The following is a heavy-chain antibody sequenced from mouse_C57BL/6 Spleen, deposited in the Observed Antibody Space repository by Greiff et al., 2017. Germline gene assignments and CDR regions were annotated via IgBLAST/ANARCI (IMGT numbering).Heavy chain of an antibody. J-gene: IGHJ2*01. CDR2: IYPRRGNT. D-gene: IGHD4-1*01. V-gene: IGHV1-81*01. Sequence: VQLQESGAELARPGASVKLSCKASGYTFTSYGISWVKQRTGQGLEWIGEIYPRRGNTYYNEKFKGKATMTADKSSSTAYMELRSLTAADAAVYFCARTGNFDDWGKGTTRTVSS. CDR3: ARTGNFDD. CDR1: GYTFTSYG.